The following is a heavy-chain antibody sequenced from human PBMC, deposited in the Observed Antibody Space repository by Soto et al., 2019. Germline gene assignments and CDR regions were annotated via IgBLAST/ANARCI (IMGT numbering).Heavy chain of an antibody. CDR2: INHSGST. J-gene: IGHJ6*03. CDR1: GGSFSGYY. V-gene: IGHV4-34*01. Sequence: PSDTLSLTCAVYGGSFSGYYWSWIRQPPGKGLEWIGEINHSGSTNYNPSLKSRVTISVDTSKNQFSLKLSSVTAADTAVYYCARKTRLNCSGGSCYPYYYYYYYMDVWGKGTTVTVSS. CDR3: ARKTRLNCSGGSCYPYYYYYYYMDV. D-gene: IGHD2-15*01.